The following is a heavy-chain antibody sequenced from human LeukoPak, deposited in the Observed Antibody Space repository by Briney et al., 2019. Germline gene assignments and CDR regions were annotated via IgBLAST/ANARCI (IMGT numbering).Heavy chain of an antibody. CDR3: ARSEDYDILTGYAADFDY. D-gene: IGHD3-9*01. V-gene: IGHV3-21*01. Sequence: GGSLRLSCAASGFTFSSYSMNWVRQAPGKGLEWVSSISSSSSYIYYADSVRGRFTISRDNAKNSLYLQMNSLRAEDTAVYYCARSEDYDILTGYAADFDYWGQGTLVTVSS. J-gene: IGHJ4*02. CDR2: ISSSSSYI. CDR1: GFTFSSYS.